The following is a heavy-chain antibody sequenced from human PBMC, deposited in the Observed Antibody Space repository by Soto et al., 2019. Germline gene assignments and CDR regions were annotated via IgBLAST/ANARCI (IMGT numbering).Heavy chain of an antibody. CDR2: INHSGST. D-gene: IGHD3-10*01. CDR3: ARSRLSSMVRGVRSYYYGMDV. J-gene: IGHJ6*02. CDR1: GGSFSGYY. V-gene: IGHV4-34*01. Sequence: SETLSLTCAVYGGSFSGYYWSWIRQPPGKGLEWIGEINHSGSTNYNPSLKSRVTISVDTSKNQFSLKLSSVTAADTAVYYCARSRLSSMVRGVRSYYYGMDVWGQGTTVTVSS.